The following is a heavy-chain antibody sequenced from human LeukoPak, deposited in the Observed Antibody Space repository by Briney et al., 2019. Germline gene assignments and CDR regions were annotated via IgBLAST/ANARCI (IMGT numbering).Heavy chain of an antibody. V-gene: IGHV4-39*01. D-gene: IGHD5-24*01. Sequence: PSQTLSLTCAVSGGSISSISYYWGWIRQPPGKGLEWIGSMYHNGSTYYNPSLKSRVTISVDTSKNQFSLKLTSVTAADTAVYYCARHPSGRMWLQQGGWFDPWGQGTLVTVSS. CDR1: GGSISSISYY. J-gene: IGHJ5*02. CDR2: MYHNGST. CDR3: ARHPSGRMWLQQGGWFDP.